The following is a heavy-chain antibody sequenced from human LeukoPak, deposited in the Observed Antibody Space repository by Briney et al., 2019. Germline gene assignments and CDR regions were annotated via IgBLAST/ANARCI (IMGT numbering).Heavy chain of an antibody. Sequence: ASVKVSCKASGYTFTGYYMHWVRQAPGQGLEWMGWMNPNSGNTGYAQKFQGRVTMTRDTSISTAYMELSSLRSEDTAVYYCARGLGWLVHYYYYGMDVWGQGTTVTVSS. J-gene: IGHJ6*02. CDR2: MNPNSGNT. D-gene: IGHD6-19*01. V-gene: IGHV1-8*02. CDR1: GYTFTGYY. CDR3: ARGLGWLVHYYYYGMDV.